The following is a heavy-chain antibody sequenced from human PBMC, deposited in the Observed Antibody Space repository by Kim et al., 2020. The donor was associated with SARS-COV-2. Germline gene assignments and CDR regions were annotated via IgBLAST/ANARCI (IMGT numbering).Heavy chain of an antibody. Sequence: GESLKISCKGSGYSFTSYWIGWVRQMPGKGLEWMGIIYPGDSDTRYSPSFQGQVTISADKSISTAYLQWRSLKASDTAMYYCAREAGYDSRGYPFRYWGQGALVTVSS. D-gene: IGHD3-22*01. CDR3: AREAGYDSRGYPFRY. V-gene: IGHV5-51*01. CDR1: GYSFTSYW. CDR2: IYPGDSDT. J-gene: IGHJ4*02.